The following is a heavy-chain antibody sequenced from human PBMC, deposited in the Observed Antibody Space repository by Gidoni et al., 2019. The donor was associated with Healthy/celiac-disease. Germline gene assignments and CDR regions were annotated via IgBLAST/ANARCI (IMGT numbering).Heavy chain of an antibody. V-gene: IGHV3-9*01. D-gene: IGHD3-22*01. CDR1: GFTFDDYA. J-gene: IGHJ4*02. Sequence: EVQLVESGGGLVQSGRSLRPSCSASGFTFDDYAMHWGRQAPGKGLEWVSGISWNSGSLGYADSVKGRFTISRDNAKNSLYLQMNSLRAEDTALYYCAKDRDNYYDSSGYGYYFDYWGQGTLVTVSS. CDR2: ISWNSGSL. CDR3: AKDRDNYYDSSGYGYYFDY.